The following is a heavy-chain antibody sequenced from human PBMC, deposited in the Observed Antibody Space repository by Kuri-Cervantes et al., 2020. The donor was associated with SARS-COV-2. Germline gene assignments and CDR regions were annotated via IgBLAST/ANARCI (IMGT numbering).Heavy chain of an antibody. J-gene: IGHJ4*02. CDR1: GGTFSSYA. Sequence: SVKVSCKASGGTFSSYAISWVRQAPGQGLEWMGGIIPIFGTANYAQKFQGRVTITADESTSTAYMELRSLRSDDTAVYYCARDSRYGSGSYYTDYWGQGTLVTVSS. CDR3: ARDSRYGSGSYYTDY. D-gene: IGHD3-10*01. CDR2: IIPIFGTA. V-gene: IGHV1-69*13.